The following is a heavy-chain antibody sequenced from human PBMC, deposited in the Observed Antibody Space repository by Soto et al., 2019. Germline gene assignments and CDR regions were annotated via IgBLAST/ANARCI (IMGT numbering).Heavy chain of an antibody. J-gene: IGHJ4*02. CDR3: ARAGSTWRYFFDY. CDR2: VYYSGTT. CDR1: GGTISSYY. D-gene: IGHD6-13*01. V-gene: IGHV4-59*01. Sequence: SETLSLTCTVSGGTISSYYWTWIRQPPGKGLEWVGYVYYSGTTYYNPSLQSRVTISVDTSKNQFSLKVKSVTAADTAIYYCARAGSTWRYFFDYWGQGSLVTVSS.